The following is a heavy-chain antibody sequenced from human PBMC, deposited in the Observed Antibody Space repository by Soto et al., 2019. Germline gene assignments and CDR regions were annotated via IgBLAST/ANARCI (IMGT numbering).Heavy chain of an antibody. D-gene: IGHD3-3*02. J-gene: IGHJ4*02. CDR1: GYTFTSHD. V-gene: IGHV1-8*01. CDR2: MNPNSGNT. CDR3: ARGHFWSGYPNFDD. Sequence: GASVKVSCKASGYTFTSHDINWVRQATGQGLEWMGWMNPNSGNTGYAQKFQGRVTMTRNTSISTAYMELSSLRSEDTAVYYCARGHFWSGYPNFDDRGQGTLVTVAS.